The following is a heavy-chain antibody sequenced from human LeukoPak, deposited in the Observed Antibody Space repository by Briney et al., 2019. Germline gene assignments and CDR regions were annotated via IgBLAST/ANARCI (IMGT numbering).Heavy chain of an antibody. J-gene: IGHJ6*04. CDR2: IIPILGIA. V-gene: IGHV1-69*02. CDR1: GGTFSSYT. D-gene: IGHD2-2*03. CDR3: ARGSGYWNV. Sequence: ASVKVSCKASGGTFSSYTNSWVRQAPGQGLEWMGRIIPILGIANYAQKFQGRVTITADKSTSTAYMELSSLRSEHTAVYYCARGSGYWNVWGKGTTVTVSS.